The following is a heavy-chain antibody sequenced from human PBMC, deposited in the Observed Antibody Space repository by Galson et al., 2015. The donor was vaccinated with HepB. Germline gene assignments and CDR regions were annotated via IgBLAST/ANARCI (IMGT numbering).Heavy chain of an antibody. CDR1: GDSVSSNSAA. D-gene: IGHD6-13*01. Sequence: CAISGDSVSSNSAAWNWIRQSPSRGLEWLGRTYYRSKWYNDYAVSVKSRITINPDTSKNQFSLQLNSATPEDTAVYYCALCRYSSSWIYGMDVWGQGTTVTVSS. V-gene: IGHV6-1*01. CDR3: ALCRYSSSWIYGMDV. CDR2: TYYRSKWYN. J-gene: IGHJ6*02.